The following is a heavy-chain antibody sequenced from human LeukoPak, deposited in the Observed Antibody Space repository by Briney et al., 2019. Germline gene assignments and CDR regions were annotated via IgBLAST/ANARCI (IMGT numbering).Heavy chain of an antibody. V-gene: IGHV4-59*08. Sequence: SETLSLTCTVSRGSIISYFRSWIRQPPGKGLEWLGYIHSSGGTTYNPPLKRRVTISIDTSKNQFSLKVRSVTAADTAVYYCARHLARGSGTSRGLDNWFGPWGQGALVTASS. D-gene: IGHD3-10*01. CDR3: ARHLARGSGTSRGLDNWFGP. CDR2: IHSSGGT. CDR1: RGSIISYF. J-gene: IGHJ5*02.